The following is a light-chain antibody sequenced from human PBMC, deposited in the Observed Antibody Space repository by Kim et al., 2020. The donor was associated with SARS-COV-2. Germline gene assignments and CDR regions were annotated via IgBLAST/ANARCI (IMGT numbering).Light chain of an antibody. V-gene: IGLV3-21*03. Sequence: EKKARKKGGGNKIGRKRGQWEQQKPGEDEGRGVYDDSDRHEGIPERVSGSKAGNTATLTISRVEAGDEADYYCQVWDSSSDVGFGGGTQLTVL. CDR3: QVWDSSSDVG. J-gene: IGLJ2*01. CDR1: KIGRKR. CDR2: DDS.